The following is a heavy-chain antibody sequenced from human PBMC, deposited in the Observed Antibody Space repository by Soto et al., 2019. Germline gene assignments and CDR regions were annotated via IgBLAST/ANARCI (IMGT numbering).Heavy chain of an antibody. J-gene: IGHJ6*02. V-gene: IGHV3-23*01. CDR1: GFTFSSYA. D-gene: IGHD3-22*01. Sequence: EVQLLESGGGLVQPGGSLRLSCAASGFTFSSYAMSWVRQAPGKGLEWVSAISGSGGSTYYADSVKGRFTISRDNSKNTLYMQINSMRAEDAAVYYCAKGITMIVKGYYYNGLDVWGQGTTVTVSS. CDR3: AKGITMIVKGYYYNGLDV. CDR2: ISGSGGST.